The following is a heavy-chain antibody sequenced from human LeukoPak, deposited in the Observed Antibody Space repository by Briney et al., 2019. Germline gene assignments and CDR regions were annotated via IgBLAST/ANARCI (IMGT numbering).Heavy chain of an antibody. CDR2: IRSKAYGETA. CDR1: GFTFGDYA. V-gene: IGHV3-49*03. D-gene: IGHD1-1*01. J-gene: IGHJ4*02. Sequence: GGSLRLSCEASGFTFGDYAMSWIRQAPGKGLEWVGFIRSKAYGETADYAASVKGRFTISRDDSKAIAYLQMNSLKTEDTAVYHCTRDRGAYNLYDYWGQGTLVTVSS. CDR3: TRDRGAYNLYDY.